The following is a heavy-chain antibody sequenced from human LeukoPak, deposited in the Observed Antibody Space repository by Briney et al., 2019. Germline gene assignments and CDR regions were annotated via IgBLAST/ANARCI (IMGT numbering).Heavy chain of an antibody. Sequence: GGSLRLSCAASGFTFSDYYMSWIRQAPGKGLEWVSYISSSGSTIYYADSVKGRFTISRDNAKNSLYLQMNSLRAEDTAVYYCAKDSTTLAEDFDYWGQGTLVTVSS. CDR3: AKDSTTLAEDFDY. D-gene: IGHD2/OR15-2a*01. CDR1: GFTFSDYY. J-gene: IGHJ4*02. V-gene: IGHV3-11*01. CDR2: ISSSGSTI.